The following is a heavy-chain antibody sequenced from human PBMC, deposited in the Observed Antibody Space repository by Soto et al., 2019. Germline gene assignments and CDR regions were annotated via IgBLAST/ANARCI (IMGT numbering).Heavy chain of an antibody. Sequence: QVQLQQWGAGLLKPSETLSLTCAVYGGSFSDYYWSWIRQPPGKGPEWIGEINHSGSTNSNPSLLKSRVTISIDTSKNQFSLKLSSVTAADTAVYYCASRLGHYFDYWGRGTMVTVSS. J-gene: IGHJ4*02. CDR2: INHSGST. D-gene: IGHD3-16*01. CDR1: GGSFSDYY. V-gene: IGHV4-34*01. CDR3: ASRLGHYFDY.